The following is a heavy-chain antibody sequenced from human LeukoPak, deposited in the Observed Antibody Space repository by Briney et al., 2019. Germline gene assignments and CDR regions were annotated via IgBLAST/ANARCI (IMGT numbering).Heavy chain of an antibody. CDR1: GYTFTGYY. CDR2: INPNSGGT. D-gene: IGHD3-3*01. Sequence: ASVKVSCKASGYTFTGYYMHWVRQAPGQGLEWMGWINPNSGGTNYAQKLQGRVTMTTDTSTSTAYMELRSLRSDDTAVYYCARDAYYDFWSGYEDDAFDIWGQGTMVTVSS. V-gene: IGHV1-2*02. CDR3: ARDAYYDFWSGYEDDAFDI. J-gene: IGHJ3*02.